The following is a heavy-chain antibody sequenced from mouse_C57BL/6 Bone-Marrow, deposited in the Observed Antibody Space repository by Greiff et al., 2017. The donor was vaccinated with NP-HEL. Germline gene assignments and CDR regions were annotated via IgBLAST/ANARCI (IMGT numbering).Heavy chain of an antibody. CDR3: ASSGRYYGSSYGGFAY. CDR2: IWRGGST. V-gene: IGHV2-5*01. Sequence: VQLQQSGPGLVQPSQSLSITCTVSGFSLTSYGVHWVRQSPGKGLEWLGVIWRGGSTDYNAAFMSRLSITKDNSKSQVFFKMNSLQADDTAIYYCASSGRYYGSSYGGFAYWGQGTLVTVSA. J-gene: IGHJ3*01. CDR1: GFSLTSYG. D-gene: IGHD1-1*01.